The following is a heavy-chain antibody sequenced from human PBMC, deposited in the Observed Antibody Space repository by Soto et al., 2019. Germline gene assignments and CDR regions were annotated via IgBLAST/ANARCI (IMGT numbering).Heavy chain of an antibody. CDR3: AKDIVVVPAAMDDYYGMDV. D-gene: IGHD2-2*01. V-gene: IGHV3-23*01. Sequence: EVQLLESGGGLVQPGGSLRLSCAASGFTFSSYAMSWVRQAPGKGLEWVSAISGSGGSTYYADSVKGRFTISRDNSKNTLYLQMNSLRAEDTAVYYCAKDIVVVPAAMDDYYGMDVWGQGTTVTVSS. J-gene: IGHJ6*02. CDR1: GFTFSSYA. CDR2: ISGSGGST.